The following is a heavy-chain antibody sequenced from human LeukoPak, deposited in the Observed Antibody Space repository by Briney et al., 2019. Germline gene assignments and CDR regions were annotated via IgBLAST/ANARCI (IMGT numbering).Heavy chain of an antibody. D-gene: IGHD3-16*01. V-gene: IGHV4-59*01. Sequence: SETLSLTCTVSGGSISTYYWSWIRQPPGKGLEWIGYIYYSGSTNYNPSLTSRVPISVDTSKNQFSLKLSSVTAADTAVYYCARGFGPGGAFDIWGQGTMVTVSS. CDR3: ARGFGPGGAFDI. J-gene: IGHJ3*02. CDR2: IYYSGST. CDR1: GGSISTYY.